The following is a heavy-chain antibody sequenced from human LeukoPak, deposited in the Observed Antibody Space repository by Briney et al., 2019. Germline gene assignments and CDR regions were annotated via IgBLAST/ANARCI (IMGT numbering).Heavy chain of an antibody. J-gene: IGHJ5*02. Sequence: GASVKVSCKASGYTFTGYYMHWVRQAPGQGLEWMGWINPNSGGTNYAQKFQGRVTMTRDTSISTAYMELSRLRSDDTAVYYCARDPGIAAAGIRNWFDPWGQGTLVTVSS. V-gene: IGHV1-2*02. D-gene: IGHD6-13*01. CDR2: INPNSGGT. CDR1: GYTFTGYY. CDR3: ARDPGIAAAGIRNWFDP.